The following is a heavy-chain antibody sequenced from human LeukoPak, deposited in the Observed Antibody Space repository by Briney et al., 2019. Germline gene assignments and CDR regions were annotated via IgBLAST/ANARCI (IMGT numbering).Heavy chain of an antibody. CDR2: IYYSGST. V-gene: IGHV4-39*01. J-gene: IGHJ4*02. CDR3: ARQGDGGYSYGNFDS. CDR1: AVSISSSGYY. D-gene: IGHD5-18*01. Sequence: PSETLSLTCTVSAVSISSSGYYWGWLRQRPGKGLEWIASIYYSGSTYSNPSLKSRVTISLDTSKKQFSLKLSSVTAADTAVYYCARQGDGGYSYGNFDSWGQGTLVTVSS.